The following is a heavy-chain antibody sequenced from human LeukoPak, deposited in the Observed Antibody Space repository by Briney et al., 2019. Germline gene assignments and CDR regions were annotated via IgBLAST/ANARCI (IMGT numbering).Heavy chain of an antibody. CDR3: ARKVEAFYI. J-gene: IGHJ3*02. D-gene: IGHD1-1*01. Sequence: GGSLRLSCAASGFTFSSYAMHWVRQAPGKGLEWVAVISYDGSNKYYADSVKGRFTISRDKSKNTLYVQMNSLRAEDTAVYYCARKVEAFYIWGQGTMVTVSS. CDR2: ISYDGSNK. CDR1: GFTFSSYA. V-gene: IGHV3-30-3*01.